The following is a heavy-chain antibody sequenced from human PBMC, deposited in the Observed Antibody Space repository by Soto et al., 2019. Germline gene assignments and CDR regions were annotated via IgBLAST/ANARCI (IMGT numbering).Heavy chain of an antibody. CDR3: ARHHGPTISVNWFDP. Sequence: QVHLVQSGVEVKTPGASVKVSCQASGYTFFTYDISWVRQAPGQGLEWMGWISPYSGDTKYAQKFQARVTMTTDTSTTTACLELMRLSSDDTAGYYCARHHGPTISVNWFDPWVQGTLVTVSS. V-gene: IGHV1-18*01. CDR1: GYTFFTYD. D-gene: IGHD3-9*01. J-gene: IGHJ5*02. CDR2: ISPYSGDT.